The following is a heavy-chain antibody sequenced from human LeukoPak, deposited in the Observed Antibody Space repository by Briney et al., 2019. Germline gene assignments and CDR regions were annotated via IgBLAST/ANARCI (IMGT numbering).Heavy chain of an antibody. V-gene: IGHV3-30*18. CDR1: GFTLTKYG. Sequence: GGSLRLSCAASGFTLTKYGMHWVRQAPGKGLEVVAVISDDTSDEYYADSVRGRFTISRDNSKNTVYLPMNSLRAEDTAVYYCAKDDKLQDIVVVVAAIPDYWGKGTLVTVSS. J-gene: IGHJ4*02. D-gene: IGHD2-15*01. CDR2: ISDDTSDE. CDR3: AKDDKLQDIVVVVAAIPDY.